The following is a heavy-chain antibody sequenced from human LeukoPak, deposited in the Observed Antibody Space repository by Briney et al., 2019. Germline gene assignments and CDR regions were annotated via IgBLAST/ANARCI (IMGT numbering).Heavy chain of an antibody. CDR2: IGTASDT. Sequence: GGSLRLSCAASGFTFSSFDMHWVRQPTGQGLEWVSTIGTASDTYYPGSVKGRFTISRDNAQNSLYLQMNSLRAEDTAVYYCARKPQGRVAAIGDYWGQGTLVTVSS. J-gene: IGHJ4*02. CDR3: ARKPQGRVAAIGDY. V-gene: IGHV3-13*01. CDR1: GFTFSSFD. D-gene: IGHD1-26*01.